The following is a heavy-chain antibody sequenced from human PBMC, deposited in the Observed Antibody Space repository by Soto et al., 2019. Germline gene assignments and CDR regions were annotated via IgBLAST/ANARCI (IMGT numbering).Heavy chain of an antibody. CDR1: GGSFSGYY. D-gene: IGHD3-16*02. V-gene: IGHV4-34*01. CDR3: ARGPTRLWGSYRYYYYYMDV. CDR2: INHSGST. Sequence: PSETLSLTCAVYGGSFSGYYWSWIRQPPGKGLEWIGEINHSGSTNYNPSLKSRVTISVDTSKNQFSLKLSSVTAADTAVYHCARGPTRLWGSYRYYYYYMDVWGKGTTVTVSS. J-gene: IGHJ6*03.